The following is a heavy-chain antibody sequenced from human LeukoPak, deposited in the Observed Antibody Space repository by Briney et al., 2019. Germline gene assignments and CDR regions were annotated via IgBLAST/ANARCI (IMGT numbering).Heavy chain of an antibody. CDR2: ISGSGGST. J-gene: IGHJ6*02. V-gene: IGHV3-23*01. CDR3: AKGPNYYYYGMDV. Sequence: PGGSLRLSCAVSGFSFSSYAMSWVRQAPGKGLEWVSGISGSGGSTYYAGSVKGRFTISRDNSKKTLYLQMNSLRAEDTAVYYCAKGPNYYYYGMDVWGQGTTVTVSS. CDR1: GFSFSSYA.